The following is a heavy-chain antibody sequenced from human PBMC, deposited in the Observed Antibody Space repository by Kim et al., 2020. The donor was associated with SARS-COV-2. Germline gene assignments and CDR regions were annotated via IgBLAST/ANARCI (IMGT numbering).Heavy chain of an antibody. CDR2: VYAPGGGT. D-gene: IGHD6-13*01. CDR3: ARVAAAGAFFDY. V-gene: IGHV4-4*07. J-gene: IGHJ4*02. Sequence: PDGKRLDWMRRVYAPGGGTDYTPSLRSRVTMSVDTSKDQFSLKLKSVTAADTALYYCARVAAAGAFFDYWGQGTLVTVSS.